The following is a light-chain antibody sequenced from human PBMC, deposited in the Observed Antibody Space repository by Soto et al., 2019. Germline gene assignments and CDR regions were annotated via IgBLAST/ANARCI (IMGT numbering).Light chain of an antibody. CDR1: QGISDY. V-gene: IGKV1-27*01. J-gene: IGKJ4*01. Sequence: DIKMTQSPSSLSASVGDRVTITCRASQGISDYLAWYQQKPGKVPKLLIYAASTLQSGVPSRFSGSGSGTACTLTISSLQPEDVATYYFQKYNSAPPTFGGGTTMEIK. CDR3: QKYNSAPPT. CDR2: AAS.